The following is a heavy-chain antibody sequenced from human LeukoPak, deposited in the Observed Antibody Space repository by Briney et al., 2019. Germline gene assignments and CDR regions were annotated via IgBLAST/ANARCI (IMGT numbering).Heavy chain of an antibody. D-gene: IGHD1-26*01. J-gene: IGHJ3*02. CDR1: GGSISSYY. CDR3: ARDMWELLSPGAFDI. V-gene: IGHV4-4*07. Sequence: SETLSLTCTVSGGSISSYYWSWIRQPAGKGLEWIGRIYTSGSTNYNPSLKSRVTMSVDMSKNQFSLKLSSVTAADTAVYYCARDMWELLSPGAFDIWGQGTMVTVSS. CDR2: IYTSGST.